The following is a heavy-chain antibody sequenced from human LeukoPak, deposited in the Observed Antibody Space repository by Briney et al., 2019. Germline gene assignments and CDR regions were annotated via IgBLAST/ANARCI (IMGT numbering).Heavy chain of an antibody. CDR2: INPSGGST. V-gene: IGHV1-46*01. J-gene: IGHJ4*02. CDR3: ARGVSSGWYGNFDY. Sequence: GASVKVSCKASGYTFTSYYMHWVRQAPGQGLEWMGIINPSGGSTSYAQKFQGRVSMTRDTSISTAYMELSRLRSDDTAVYYCARGVSSGWYGNFDYWGQGTLVTVSS. D-gene: IGHD6-19*01. CDR1: GYTFTSYY.